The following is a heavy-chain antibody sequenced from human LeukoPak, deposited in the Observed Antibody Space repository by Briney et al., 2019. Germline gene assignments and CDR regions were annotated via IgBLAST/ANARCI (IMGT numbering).Heavy chain of an antibody. CDR2: INHSGST. Sequence: PSETLSLTCAVYGGSFSGYYWSWIRQPPGKGLEWIGEINHSGSTNYNPSLKSRVTISVDTSKNQFSLKLSSVTAADTAVYYCARVSRGLRYFDWSHIDLFDPWGQGTLVTVSS. D-gene: IGHD3-9*01. CDR1: GGSFSGYY. J-gene: IGHJ5*02. V-gene: IGHV4-34*01. CDR3: ARVSRGLRYFDWSHIDLFDP.